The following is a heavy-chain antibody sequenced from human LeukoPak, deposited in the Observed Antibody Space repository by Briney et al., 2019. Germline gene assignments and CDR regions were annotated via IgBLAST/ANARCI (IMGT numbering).Heavy chain of an antibody. CDR2: IRYDGSNK. D-gene: IGHD6-19*01. CDR1: GFTFSSYG. Sequence: GGSLRLSCAASGFTFSSYGMHWVRQAPGKGLEWVAVIRYDGSNKYYADSVKGRFTISRDNSKNTLYLQMNSLRVEDTAVYYCAKDIREQWLVTYYYYMDVWGKGTTVTISS. J-gene: IGHJ6*03. V-gene: IGHV3-30*02. CDR3: AKDIREQWLVTYYYYMDV.